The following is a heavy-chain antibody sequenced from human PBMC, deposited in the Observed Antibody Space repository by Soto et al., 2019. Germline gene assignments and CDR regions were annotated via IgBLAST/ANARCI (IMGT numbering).Heavy chain of an antibody. V-gene: IGHV1-3*05. CDR2: INAGNGNT. CDR1: GYTFTSYA. D-gene: IGHD6-19*01. Sequence: QVQLVQSGAEEKKPGASVKVSCKASGYTFTSYAMHWVRQAPGQRLEWMGWINAGNGNTKYSQKFQGRVTITRDTSASTVYMELSSLRAEDTAVYYCARVSGWYFLDYWGQGTLVTVSS. CDR3: ARVSGWYFLDY. J-gene: IGHJ4*02.